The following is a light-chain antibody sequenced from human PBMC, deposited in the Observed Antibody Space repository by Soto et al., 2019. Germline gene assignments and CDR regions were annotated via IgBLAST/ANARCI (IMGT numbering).Light chain of an antibody. Sequence: EIVFTQSPATLSLSPGERATLSCRASQSVSSYLAWYQQKPGQVPRILIYDASNRATGIPARFSGSGSGTDFTLTISSLEPEDFAVYYCQQRSNWPRTFGQGTKVDIK. V-gene: IGKV3-11*01. CDR3: QQRSNWPRT. CDR2: DAS. CDR1: QSVSSY. J-gene: IGKJ1*01.